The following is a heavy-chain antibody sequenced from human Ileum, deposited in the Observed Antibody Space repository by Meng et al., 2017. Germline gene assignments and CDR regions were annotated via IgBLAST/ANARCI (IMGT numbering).Heavy chain of an antibody. CDR1: GGSISSGDYY. D-gene: IGHD3-3*01. V-gene: IGHV4-30-4*01. CDR3: ARENTIFGVVWGSWFDP. J-gene: IGHJ5*02. Sequence: QVQLQESGPGLVKPSKTLSLTCTVSGGSISSGDYYWSWIRQPPGKGLEWIGYIYYSGSTYYNPSLKSRVTISVDTSKNQFSLKLSSVTAADTAVYYCARENTIFGVVWGSWFDPWGQGTLVTVSS. CDR2: IYYSGST.